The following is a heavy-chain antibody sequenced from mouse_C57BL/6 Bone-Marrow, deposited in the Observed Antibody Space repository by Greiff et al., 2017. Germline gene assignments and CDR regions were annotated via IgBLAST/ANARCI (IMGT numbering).Heavy chain of an antibody. CDR3: ARERLWVY. CDR1: GYTFTSYW. V-gene: IGHV1-64*01. D-gene: IGHD1-1*02. CDR2: IHPNSGST. J-gene: IGHJ2*01. Sequence: QVQLQQSGAELVKPGASVKLSCKASGYTFTSYWMHWVKQKPGQGLEWIGMIHPNSGSTNYNEKFKGKATLTVDKSTSTAYMQLSSLTSEDSAVSYCARERLWVYWGQGTTLTVSS.